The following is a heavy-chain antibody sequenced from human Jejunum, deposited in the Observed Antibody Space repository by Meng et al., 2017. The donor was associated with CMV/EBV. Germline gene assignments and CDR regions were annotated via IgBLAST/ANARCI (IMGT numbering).Heavy chain of an antibody. J-gene: IGHJ5*02. CDR1: GIVFSGYA. V-gene: IGHV3-23*01. Sequence: RLSCVASGIVFSGYAMSWVRQAPGKGLEWVSSISDSGGSTYYADSVKGRFTTSRDNSNNTLYLQMNSLRAEDTAVYYCAKRDTTSAWGQGTLVTVSS. CDR3: AKRDTTSA. CDR2: ISDSGGST. D-gene: IGHD5-18*01.